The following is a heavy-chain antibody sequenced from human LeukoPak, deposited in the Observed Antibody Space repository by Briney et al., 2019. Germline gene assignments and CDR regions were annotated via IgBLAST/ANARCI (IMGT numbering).Heavy chain of an antibody. CDR1: GYTFNSYY. J-gene: IGHJ5*02. CDR2: INPSGGRT. CDR3: ARGGRDYGDPRFDP. Sequence: ASVKVSCKASGYTFNSYYTHWVRQAPGQGLEWMGIINPSGGRTSYAQKFQGRVTMTRDTSTRTIYIELYSLRSDDTAVYYCARGGRDYGDPRFDPWGQGTLVTVSS. V-gene: IGHV1-46*02. D-gene: IGHD4-17*01.